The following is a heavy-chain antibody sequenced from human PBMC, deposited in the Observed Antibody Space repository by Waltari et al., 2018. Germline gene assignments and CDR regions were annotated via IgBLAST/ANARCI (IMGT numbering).Heavy chain of an antibody. Sequence: QLQLQESGPGLVKPSETLSLTCTVSGGSISSSSYYWGWIRQPPGKGLEWIGSIYYRGSTYYNPALKSRVTISVDKSQNQFSLKLSSVTAADTAVYYWARPLGYSYGAPWLFDYWGQGTLVTVSS. D-gene: IGHD5-18*01. V-gene: IGHV4-39*01. CDR1: GGSISSSSYY. CDR2: IYYRGST. J-gene: IGHJ4*02. CDR3: ARPLGYSYGAPWLFDY.